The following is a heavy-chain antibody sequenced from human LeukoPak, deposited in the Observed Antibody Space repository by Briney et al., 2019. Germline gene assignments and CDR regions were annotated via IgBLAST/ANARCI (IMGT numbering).Heavy chain of an antibody. J-gene: IGHJ4*02. CDR3: ARRGYYGSGSLINYFDY. V-gene: IGHV3-53*05. Sequence: GGSLRLSCAASGFTVGTNYMSWVRQAPGKGLEWVSLIYSGSSTYYANSVKGRFTISRDNSKNTLYLQMNSLRAEDTAMYHCARRGYYGSGSLINYFDYWGQGTLVTVSS. D-gene: IGHD3-10*01. CDR2: IYSGSST. CDR1: GFTVGTNY.